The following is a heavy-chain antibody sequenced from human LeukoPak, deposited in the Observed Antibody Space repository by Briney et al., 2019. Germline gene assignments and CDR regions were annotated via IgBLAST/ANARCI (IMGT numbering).Heavy chain of an antibody. CDR3: AKELFDWNYGALGFDY. Sequence: GGSLGLSCAVSGYTFDDYAMHWVRQAPGKGLEWVSLISGDGGSTYYADSVKGRFTISRDNSKNSLYLQMNSLRTEDTALYYCAKELFDWNYGALGFDYWGQGTLVTVSS. J-gene: IGHJ4*02. CDR1: GYTFDDYA. V-gene: IGHV3-43*02. CDR2: ISGDGGST. D-gene: IGHD1-7*01.